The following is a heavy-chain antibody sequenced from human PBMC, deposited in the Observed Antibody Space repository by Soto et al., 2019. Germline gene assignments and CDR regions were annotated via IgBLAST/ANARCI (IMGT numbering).Heavy chain of an antibody. J-gene: IGHJ4*02. CDR3: ARDQPGYSYGYGLGY. Sequence: PGGSLRLSCAASGFAFRSYGMHWVRQAPGKGLEWVSAISSSSSYIYYADSVKGRFTISRDNAKNSLYLQMNSLRAEDTAVYYCARDQPGYSYGYGLGYWGQGTLVTV. V-gene: IGHV3-21*01. D-gene: IGHD5-18*01. CDR2: ISSSSSYI. CDR1: GFAFRSYG.